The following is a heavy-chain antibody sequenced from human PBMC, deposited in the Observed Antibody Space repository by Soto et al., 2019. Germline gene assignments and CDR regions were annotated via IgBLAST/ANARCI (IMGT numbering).Heavy chain of an antibody. D-gene: IGHD3-16*02. CDR3: ARHGSF. V-gene: IGHV4-30-4*01. Sequence: QVKLQESGPGLVKPSQTLSLTCKVSGAPISSGDYYWSWVRQAPGKGLEWIGYIYYTGSTSYNPSLKSRVTIAVDTSKNQFSLKLASVTAADTAVYYCARHGSFWGQGTLVIVSS. CDR2: IYYTGST. CDR1: GAPISSGDYY. J-gene: IGHJ4*02.